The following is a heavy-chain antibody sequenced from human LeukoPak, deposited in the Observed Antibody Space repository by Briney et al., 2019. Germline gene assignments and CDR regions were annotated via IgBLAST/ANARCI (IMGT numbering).Heavy chain of an antibody. CDR2: IYYSGST. Sequence: PSETLSLTCTVSGGSISSGDYYWSWIRQPPGKGLEWIGYIYYSGSTYYNPSLKSRVTISVDTSKNQFSLKLSSVTAADTAVYYCARQCSSTSCYGYHGMDVWGQGTTVTVSS. J-gene: IGHJ6*02. V-gene: IGHV4-30-4*01. CDR1: GGSISSGDYY. D-gene: IGHD2-2*01. CDR3: ARQCSSTSCYGYHGMDV.